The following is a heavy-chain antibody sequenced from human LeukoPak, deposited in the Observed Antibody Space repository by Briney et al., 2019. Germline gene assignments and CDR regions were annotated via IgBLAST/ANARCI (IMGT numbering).Heavy chain of an antibody. CDR3: ARVSSTPGSSPSVLDY. CDR2: IYYSGST. D-gene: IGHD6-6*01. Sequence: SETLSLTCTVSGGSISSSSYYWGWIRQPPGKGLEWMGSIYYSGSTYYNPSLKNRVTISVDTSKNQFSLKLSSVTAADTAVYYCARVSSTPGSSPSVLDYWGQG. V-gene: IGHV4-39*07. CDR1: GGSISSSSYY. J-gene: IGHJ4*02.